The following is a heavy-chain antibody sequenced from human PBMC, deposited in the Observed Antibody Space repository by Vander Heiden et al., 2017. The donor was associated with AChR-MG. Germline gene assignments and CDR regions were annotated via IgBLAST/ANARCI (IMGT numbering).Heavy chain of an antibody. CDR3: ARGRGAAYCGGDCYFDFDY. V-gene: IGHV4-30-2*01. CDR2: IYHSGST. CDR1: GGSISSGGHP. Sequence: QLQLQESGSGLVKPSQTLSLTCAASGGSISSGGHPGSWIRQPPGKGLEWIGYIYHSGSTYYNPSLKSRVTISVDRSKNQFSLKLSSVTAADTAVYYCARGRGAAYCGGDCYFDFDYWGQGTLVTVSS. J-gene: IGHJ4*02. D-gene: IGHD2-21*02.